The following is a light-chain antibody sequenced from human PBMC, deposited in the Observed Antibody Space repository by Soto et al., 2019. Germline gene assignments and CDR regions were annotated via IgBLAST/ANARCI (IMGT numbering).Light chain of an antibody. Sequence: DIQLTQSPSFLSASVGDRVTITCRASQGISSFLAWYQQKPGKAPNLLISAASTLRTGVPSRFSGSGSVTEFTLTISSLQPEDFATYYCQHLNTYPLTFGGGTKVEI. CDR2: AAS. J-gene: IGKJ4*01. V-gene: IGKV1-9*01. CDR1: QGISSF. CDR3: QHLNTYPLT.